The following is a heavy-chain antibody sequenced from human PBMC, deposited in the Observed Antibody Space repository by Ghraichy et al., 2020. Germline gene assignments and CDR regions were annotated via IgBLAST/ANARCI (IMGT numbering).Heavy chain of an antibody. Sequence: ASVKVSCKASGYTFTGYYMHWVRQAPGQGLEWMGWINPNSGGTNYAQKFQGRVTMTRDTSISTAYMELSRLRSDDTAVYYCARERGHAYSCGWYSGYYYYYGMDVWGQGTTVTVSS. J-gene: IGHJ6*02. V-gene: IGHV1-2*02. CDR2: INPNSGGT. D-gene: IGHD6-19*01. CDR3: ARERGHAYSCGWYSGYYYYYGMDV. CDR1: GYTFTGYY.